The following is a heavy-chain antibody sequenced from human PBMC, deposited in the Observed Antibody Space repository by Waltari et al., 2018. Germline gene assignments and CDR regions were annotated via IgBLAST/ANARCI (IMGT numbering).Heavy chain of an antibody. D-gene: IGHD3-10*01. CDR3: ARDLWFGELLFYYYMDV. CDR2: INPNSGGT. Sequence: QVQLVQSGAEVKKPGASVKVSCTASGSTFTGSYMHWVRQAPGQGLEWMGRINPNSGGTNYAQKFQGRVTMTRDTSISTAYMELSRLRSDDTAVYYCARDLWFGELLFYYYMDVWGKGTTVTVSS. CDR1: GSTFTGSY. V-gene: IGHV1-2*06. J-gene: IGHJ6*03.